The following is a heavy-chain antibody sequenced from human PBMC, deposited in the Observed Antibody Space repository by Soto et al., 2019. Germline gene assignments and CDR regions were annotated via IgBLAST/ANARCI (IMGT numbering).Heavy chain of an antibody. V-gene: IGHV3-64*01. D-gene: IGHD2-15*01. CDR1: GFTFSRYV. J-gene: IGHJ2*01. CDR2: ISSNGGST. Sequence: GGSLRLSCAASGFTFSRYVMHWVRQAPGKGLEYVSVISSNGGSTYYANSVKGRFTISRDNSKNTLYLEMGSLRAEDMAVYYCARGGYCSGGSCYSYLLPWYFDPCGSDTL. CDR3: ARGGYCSGGSCYSYLLPWYFDP.